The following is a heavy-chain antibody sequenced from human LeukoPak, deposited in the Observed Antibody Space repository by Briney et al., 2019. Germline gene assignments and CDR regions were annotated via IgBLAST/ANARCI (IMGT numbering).Heavy chain of an antibody. D-gene: IGHD4-17*01. J-gene: IGHJ6*03. CDR2: INWNGGST. CDR3: ARGDYGDYWNYYYMDV. CDR1: GFTFDDYG. Sequence: PGGSLRLSCAASGFTFDDYGMSWVRQAPGKGLEWVSGINWNGGSTGYADSVKGRFTISRDNAKNSLYLQMNSLRAEDTALYYCARGDYGDYWNYYYMDVWGKGTTVTVSS. V-gene: IGHV3-20*04.